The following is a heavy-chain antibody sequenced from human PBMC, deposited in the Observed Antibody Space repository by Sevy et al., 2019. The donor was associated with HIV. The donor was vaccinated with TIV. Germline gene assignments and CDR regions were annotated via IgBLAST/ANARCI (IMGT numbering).Heavy chain of an antibody. CDR2: IYYNGHI. D-gene: IGHD1-26*01. J-gene: IGHJ4*02. Sequence: SKTLSLTCTVSGGSITSLYWNWIRQPPGQGLEWIANIYYNGHINYNPSLKSRVTLSLDTSKNQFSLRLSSVTAADTAMYYCAGENAWGRGYSWGQGTLVTVSS. V-gene: IGHV4-59*08. CDR3: AGENAWGRGYS. CDR1: GGSITSLY.